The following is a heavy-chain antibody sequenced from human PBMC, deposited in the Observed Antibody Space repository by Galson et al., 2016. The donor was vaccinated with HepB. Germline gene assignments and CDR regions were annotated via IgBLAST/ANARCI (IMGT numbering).Heavy chain of an antibody. J-gene: IGHJ4*02. V-gene: IGHV3-13*04. Sequence: SLRLSCAASGFTFSTYDMHWVRQTTEKGLEWVSGIGVGGDTFYPDSVKGRFTVSRENGKNSLYLQMNSLRGGDTAVYYCARAGSKHGDPVDYWGPETLVTVST. CDR2: IGVGGDT. CDR1: GFTFSTYD. CDR3: ARAGSKHGDPVDY. D-gene: IGHD4-17*01.